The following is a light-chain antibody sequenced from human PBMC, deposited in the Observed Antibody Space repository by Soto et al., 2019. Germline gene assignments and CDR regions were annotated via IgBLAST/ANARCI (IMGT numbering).Light chain of an antibody. Sequence: DIQLTQSPSFLSASVGDRVKITCRASQDISSSLAWYQLKPGKALKLLSYGASILQSGVPSGFGGSGFGTDFTLTISSLRAEDFATYFCQQVKSYPSTVGGGTKVYI. CDR2: GAS. V-gene: IGKV1-9*01. CDR1: QDISSS. J-gene: IGKJ4*01. CDR3: QQVKSYPST.